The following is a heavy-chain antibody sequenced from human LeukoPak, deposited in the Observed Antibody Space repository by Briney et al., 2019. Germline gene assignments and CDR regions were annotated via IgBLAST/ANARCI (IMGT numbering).Heavy chain of an antibody. D-gene: IGHD5-18*01. CDR2: ISSTSNYL. CDR3: ARDDRYSYVYSQSGHFDY. CDR1: GFTFSSYS. V-gene: IGHV3-21*01. Sequence: GGSLRLSCAASGFTFSSYSMNWVRQAPGKGLEWVSSISSTSNYLYYADSVKGRFTISRDNAKTSLYLQMNRLRAEDTAVYYCARDDRYSYVYSQSGHFDYWGQGILVTVSS. J-gene: IGHJ4*02.